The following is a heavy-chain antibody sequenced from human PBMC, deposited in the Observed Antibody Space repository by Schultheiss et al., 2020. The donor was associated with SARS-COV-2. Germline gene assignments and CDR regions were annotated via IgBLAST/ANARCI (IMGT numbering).Heavy chain of an antibody. V-gene: IGHV1-18*04. Sequence: ASVKVSCKASGYTFTSYGISWVRQAPGQGLEWMGWISAYNGNTNYAQKLQGRVTMTTDTSTSTAYMELSSLRSEDTAVYYCARDRRDYGMDVWGQGTTVTVSS. CDR1: GYTFTSYG. CDR2: ISAYNGNT. CDR3: ARDRRDYGMDV. J-gene: IGHJ6*02.